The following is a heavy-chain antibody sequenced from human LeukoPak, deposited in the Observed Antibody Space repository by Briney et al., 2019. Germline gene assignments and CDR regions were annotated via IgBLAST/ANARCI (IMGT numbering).Heavy chain of an antibody. J-gene: IGHJ5*02. D-gene: IGHD3/OR15-3a*01. CDR3: AKGGGTGPRGWFDP. CDR1: GFTFSSYG. CDR2: IRYDGSNK. Sequence: PGGSLRLSCAASGFTFSSYGMHWVRQAPGKGLEWVAFIRYDGSNKYYADSVKGRFTISRDNSKNTLYLQMNSLRAEDTAVYYCAKGGGTGPRGWFDPWGQGTLVTVSS. V-gene: IGHV3-30*02.